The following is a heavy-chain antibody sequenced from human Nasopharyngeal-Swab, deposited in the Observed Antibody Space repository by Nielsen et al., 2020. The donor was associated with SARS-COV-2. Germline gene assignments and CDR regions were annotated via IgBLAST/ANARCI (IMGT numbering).Heavy chain of an antibody. V-gene: IGHV3-53*01. Sequence: GGSLRLSCAASGFTFSDYYMSWVRQAPGKGLEWVSVIYSGGSTYYADSVKGRFTISRDNSKNTLYLQMNSLRAEDTAVYYCARGRGGFGYGDYVDYWGQGTLVTVSS. D-gene: IGHD4-17*01. J-gene: IGHJ4*02. CDR2: IYSGGST. CDR3: ARGRGGFGYGDYVDY. CDR1: GFTFSDYY.